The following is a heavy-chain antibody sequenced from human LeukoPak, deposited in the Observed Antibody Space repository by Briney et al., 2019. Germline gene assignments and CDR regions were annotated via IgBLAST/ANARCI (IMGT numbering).Heavy chain of an antibody. V-gene: IGHV4-59*08. Sequence: SETLSLTCTVSGGSISSYYWSWIRQPPGKGLEWIGYIYYSGSTNYNPSLKSRVTISIDTSKNQFSLKLSSVTAADTAVYYCAKHTGMLPEMTDWGQGTLVTVPS. D-gene: IGHD2-15*01. CDR1: GGSISSYY. J-gene: IGHJ4*02. CDR2: IYYSGST. CDR3: AKHTGMLPEMTD.